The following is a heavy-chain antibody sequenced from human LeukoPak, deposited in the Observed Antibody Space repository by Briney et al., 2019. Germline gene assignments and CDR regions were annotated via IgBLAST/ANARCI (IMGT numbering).Heavy chain of an antibody. CDR1: GGSFSGYY. Sequence: SETLSLTCAVYGGSFSGYYWSWIRQPPGKGLEWIGEINHSRSTNYNPSLKSRVTISVRTSKNQFSLKLSSVTAADTAVYYCPRRWLHRKGFDYWGQGTLVTVSS. D-gene: IGHD5-24*01. CDR2: INHSRST. CDR3: PRRWLHRKGFDY. J-gene: IGHJ4*02. V-gene: IGHV4-34*01.